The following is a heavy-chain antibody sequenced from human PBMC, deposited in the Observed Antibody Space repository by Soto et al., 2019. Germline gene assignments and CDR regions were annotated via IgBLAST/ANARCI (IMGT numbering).Heavy chain of an antibody. CDR1: GFTFSSYA. CDR3: AKDRSPLYYYDSSGPLWY. D-gene: IGHD3-22*01. J-gene: IGHJ4*02. V-gene: IGHV3-23*01. Sequence: EVQLLESGGGLVQPGGSLRLSCAASGFTFSSYAMSWVRQAPGKGLEWVSAISGSGGSTYYADSVKGRFTISRDNSKNTLYLQMNSLRAEHTAVYYCAKDRSPLYYYDSSGPLWYWGQGTLVTVSS. CDR2: ISGSGGST.